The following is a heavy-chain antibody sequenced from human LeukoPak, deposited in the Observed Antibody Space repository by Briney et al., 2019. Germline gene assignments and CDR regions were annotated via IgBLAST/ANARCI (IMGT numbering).Heavy chain of an antibody. V-gene: IGHV3-21*01. J-gene: IGHJ4*02. CDR2: ISSSSSYI. Sequence: GGSLRLSCAASGFTLSSYSMNWVRQAPGKGLEWVSSISSSSSYIYYADSVKGRFTISRDNAKNSLYLQMNSLRAEDTAVYYCASGPAFGVWGSFLHYWGQGTLVTVSS. D-gene: IGHD3-16*01. CDR3: ASGPAFGVWGSFLHY. CDR1: GFTLSSYS.